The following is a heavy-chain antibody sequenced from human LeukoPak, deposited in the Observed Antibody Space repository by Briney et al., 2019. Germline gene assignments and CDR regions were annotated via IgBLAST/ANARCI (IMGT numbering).Heavy chain of an antibody. CDR2: VYYSGST. Sequence: KPSETLSLTCTVSGGSMHSSNYYWGWIRQPPGKGLEYIGSVYYSGSTYYNPSLKSRVTISVDTSKNQFSLKLSSVTAADTAVYYCARTGEQQLSWFDPWGQGTLVTVSS. V-gene: IGHV4-39*07. D-gene: IGHD6-13*01. CDR3: ARTGEQQLSWFDP. CDR1: GGSMHSSNYY. J-gene: IGHJ5*02.